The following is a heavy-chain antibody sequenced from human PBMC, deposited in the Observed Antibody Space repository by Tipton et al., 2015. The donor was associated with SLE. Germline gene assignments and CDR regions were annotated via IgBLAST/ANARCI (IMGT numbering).Heavy chain of an antibody. CDR3: ARGLYLSYSITFDY. Sequence: TLSLTCAVSGGSISSGGYSWSWIRQPPGKGLEWMGYISHSGNTHYNPSLKSRVTISVDRSKNQFSLKLSSVTAADTAVYYCARGLYLSYSITFDYWGQGTLVTVSS. CDR1: GGSISSGGYS. J-gene: IGHJ4*02. CDR2: ISHSGNT. V-gene: IGHV4-30-2*01. D-gene: IGHD6-13*01.